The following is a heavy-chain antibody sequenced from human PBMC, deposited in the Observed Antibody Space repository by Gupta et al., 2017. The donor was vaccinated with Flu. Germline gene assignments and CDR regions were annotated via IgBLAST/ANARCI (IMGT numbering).Heavy chain of an antibody. V-gene: IGHV3-74*01. Sequence: EVQLVESGGGLVQPGGSLRLSCAASGFTFSSYWLHWVGQAPGKGLVWVSRINSDGSSTNYADSVRGRFTISRDNAKNTLYLQMNSLRAEDTAVYYCARDYSNLDNWFDPWGQGTLVTVSS. CDR2: INSDGSST. D-gene: IGHD4-11*01. CDR3: ARDYSNLDNWFDP. J-gene: IGHJ5*02. CDR1: GFTFSSYW.